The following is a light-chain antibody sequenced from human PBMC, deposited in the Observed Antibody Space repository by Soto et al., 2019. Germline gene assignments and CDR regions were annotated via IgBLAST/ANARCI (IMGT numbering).Light chain of an antibody. CDR1: KLGDKY. V-gene: IGLV3-1*01. CDR2: QDS. J-gene: IGLJ1*01. Sequence: SYELTQPPSVSVSPGQTASITCSGDKLGDKYACWYQQKPGQSPVLVIYQDSKRPSGIPERFSGSNSGNTATLTISGTQAMDEADYYCQAWDSSTANVFGPGTKVTVL. CDR3: QAWDSSTANV.